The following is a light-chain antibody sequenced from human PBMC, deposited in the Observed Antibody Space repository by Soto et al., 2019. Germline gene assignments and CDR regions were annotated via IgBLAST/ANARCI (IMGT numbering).Light chain of an antibody. Sequence: QSVLTQPPSVSGAPGQRVTISCTGSSSNIGAGYDVHWYQQLPGTAPKLLIYGNSNRPSGVPDRFSGSKSGTSASLAISGLRSEDEADYYCTSWDDSLYHVVFGGGTKVTVL. CDR1: SSNIGAGYD. J-gene: IGLJ2*01. V-gene: IGLV1-40*01. CDR2: GNS. CDR3: TSWDDSLYHVV.